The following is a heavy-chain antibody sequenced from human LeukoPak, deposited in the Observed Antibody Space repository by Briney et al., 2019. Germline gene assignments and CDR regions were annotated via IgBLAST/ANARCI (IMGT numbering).Heavy chain of an antibody. CDR3: ARDRLPSRLLWFGELRDFDY. V-gene: IGHV4-31*03. CDR2: IYYSGST. CDR1: GGSISSGGYY. D-gene: IGHD3-10*01. J-gene: IGHJ4*02. Sequence: SETLSLTCTVSGGSISSGGYYWSWIRQHPGKGLEWIGYIYYSGSTYYNPSLKSRVTISVDTSKNQFSLKLSSVTAADTAVYYCARDRLPSRLLWFGELRDFDYWGQGTLVTVSS.